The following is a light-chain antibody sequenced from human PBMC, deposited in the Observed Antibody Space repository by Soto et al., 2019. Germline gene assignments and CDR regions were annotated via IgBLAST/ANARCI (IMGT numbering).Light chain of an antibody. CDR2: EVS. J-gene: IGLJ2*01. Sequence: QSALTQPPSASGSPGQSVTISCTGTSSDVGGYEYVSWYQQFPGKAHKLMIYEVSKRPSGVPDRFSGSTSGNTASLTGSGLQAEDEADYYCNSYAANTTLLFGGGTKLTVL. CDR1: SSDVGGYEY. V-gene: IGLV2-8*01. CDR3: NSYAANTTLL.